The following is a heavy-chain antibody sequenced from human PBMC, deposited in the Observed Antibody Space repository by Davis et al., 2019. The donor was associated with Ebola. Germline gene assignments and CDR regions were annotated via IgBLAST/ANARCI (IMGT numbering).Heavy chain of an antibody. J-gene: IGHJ4*02. Sequence: SVKVSCKASGGTFSSYAISWVRQAPGQGLEWMGGIIPIFGTANYAQKFQGRVTITADKSTSTAYMELSSLRSEDTAVYYCARDRLYWSPQKRYFDYWGQGTLVTVSS. CDR2: IIPIFGTA. CDR1: GGTFSSYA. V-gene: IGHV1-69*06. CDR3: ARDRLYWSPQKRYFDY. D-gene: IGHD2-8*02.